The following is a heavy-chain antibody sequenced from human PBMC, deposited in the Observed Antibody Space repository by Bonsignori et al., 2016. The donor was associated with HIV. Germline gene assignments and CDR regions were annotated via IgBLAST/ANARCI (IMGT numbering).Heavy chain of an antibody. CDR2: ISPSSGDT. CDR3: ARGGLIPGQASSLKTLFDY. D-gene: IGHD2-21*01. V-gene: IGHV1-2*02. Sequence: WVRQAPGQGLEWMAWISPSSGDTDYAQKFQGKVTVTRDTSISTVYMELSRLTSDDTAVYYCARGGLIPGQASSLKTLFDYWGQGTLVTVSS. J-gene: IGHJ4*02.